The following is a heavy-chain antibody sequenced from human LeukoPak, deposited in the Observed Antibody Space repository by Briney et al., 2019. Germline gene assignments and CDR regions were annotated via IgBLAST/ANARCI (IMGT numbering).Heavy chain of an antibody. D-gene: IGHD3-3*01. Sequence: GGSLRLSCAASGFTFSDYYMSWIRQAPGKGLEWVSYISSSGSTIYYADSVKGRFTISRDNAKNSLYLQMNSLRAEDTAVYYCAKSYYDFWSGYYGLEYFQHWGQGTLVTVSS. CDR3: AKSYYDFWSGYYGLEYFQH. CDR1: GFTFSDYY. CDR2: ISSSGSTI. V-gene: IGHV3-11*01. J-gene: IGHJ1*01.